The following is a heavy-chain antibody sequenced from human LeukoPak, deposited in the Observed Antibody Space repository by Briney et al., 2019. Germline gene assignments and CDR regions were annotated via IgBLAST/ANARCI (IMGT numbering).Heavy chain of an antibody. V-gene: IGHV6-1*01. D-gene: IGHD3-10*01. CDR2: TYYRSKWYN. Sequence: SQTLSLTCALSGDSVSSNSAAWNWIRQSPSRGLEWLGRTYYRSKWYNDYAVSVKSRITINPDTSKNQFSLQLNSVTPEDTAVYYCARDYYGSGSYLASGDAFDIWGQGTMVTVSS. J-gene: IGHJ3*02. CDR1: GDSVSSNSAA. CDR3: ARDYYGSGSYLASGDAFDI.